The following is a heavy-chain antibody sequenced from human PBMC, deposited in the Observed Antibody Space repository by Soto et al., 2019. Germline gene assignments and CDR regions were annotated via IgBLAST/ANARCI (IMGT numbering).Heavy chain of an antibody. CDR1: GGSFSGYD. J-gene: IGHJ6*02. D-gene: IGHD2-8*01. CDR2: INHSGSS. CDR3: ARDVLMVYATHYYYYYGMDV. Sequence: SETLSLTCAVYGGSFSGYDWTWIRQSPWTGLEWIGEINHSGSSNYNPSLKSRVTISVDTSKNQFSLKLSSVTAADTAVYYCARDVLMVYATHYYYYYGMDVWGQGTTVT. V-gene: IGHV4-34*01.